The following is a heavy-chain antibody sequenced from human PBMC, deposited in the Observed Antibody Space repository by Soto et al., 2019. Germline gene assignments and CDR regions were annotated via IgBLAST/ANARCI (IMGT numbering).Heavy chain of an antibody. CDR3: ARVPSVGAPYYDYGMDV. CDR2: IYYSGST. J-gene: IGHJ6*02. CDR1: GGSISSGGYY. D-gene: IGHD1-26*01. Sequence: QVQLQESGPGLVKPSQTLSLTCTVSGGSISSGGYYWSWIRQHPGKGLEWIGYIYYSGSTYYTPSLKSRVTISVDTSKNQFSLKLSSVTAADTAVYYCARVPSVGAPYYDYGMDVWGQGTTVTVSS. V-gene: IGHV4-31*03.